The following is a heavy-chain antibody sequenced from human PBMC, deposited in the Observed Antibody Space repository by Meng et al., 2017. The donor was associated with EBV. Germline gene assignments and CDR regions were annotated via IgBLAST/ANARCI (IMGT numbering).Heavy chain of an antibody. CDR1: GYTFTGYY. Sequence: QVQLGQFGAEVKKPGALVKVSCKASGYTFTGYYMHGVRQAPGQGLEWMGRINPNSGGTNYAQKFQGRVTMTRDTSISTAYMELSRLRSDDTAVYYCARVGIAVAGTGDYWGQGTLVTVSS. J-gene: IGHJ4*02. CDR3: ARVGIAVAGTGDY. CDR2: INPNSGGT. D-gene: IGHD6-19*01. V-gene: IGHV1-2*06.